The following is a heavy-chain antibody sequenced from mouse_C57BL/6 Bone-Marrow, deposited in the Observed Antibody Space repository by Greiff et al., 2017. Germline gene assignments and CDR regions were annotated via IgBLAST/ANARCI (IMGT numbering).Heavy chain of an antibody. D-gene: IGHD1-1*01. CDR1: GYTFTDYY. CDR3: ARRLSTVVEGDYYAMDY. Sequence: VQLQQSGPELVKPGASVKISCKASGYTFTDYYMNWVKQSHGKSLEWIGDINPNNGGTSYNQKFKGKATLTVDKSSSTAYMELRSLTSEDSAVYYCARRLSTVVEGDYYAMDYWGQGTSGTVSS. V-gene: IGHV1-26*01. CDR2: INPNNGGT. J-gene: IGHJ4*01.